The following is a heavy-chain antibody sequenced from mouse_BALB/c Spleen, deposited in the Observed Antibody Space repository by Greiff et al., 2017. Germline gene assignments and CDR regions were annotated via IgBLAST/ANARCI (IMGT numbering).Heavy chain of an antibody. D-gene: IGHD2-1*01. CDR3: ARRGGNFYFDY. CDR2: INPSTGYT. J-gene: IGHJ2*01. Sequence: QVQLQQSGAELAKPGASVKMSCKASGYTFTSYWMHWVKQRPGQGLEWIGYINPSTGYTEYNQKFKDKATLTADKSSSTAYMQLSSLTSEDSAVYYCARRGGNFYFDYWGQGTTLTVSS. V-gene: IGHV1-7*01. CDR1: GYTFTSYW.